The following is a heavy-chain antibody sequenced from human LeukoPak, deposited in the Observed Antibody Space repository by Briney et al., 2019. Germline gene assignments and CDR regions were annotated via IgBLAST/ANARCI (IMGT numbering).Heavy chain of an antibody. CDR1: GGSFSGYY. CDR3: ARQMYYYFDY. D-gene: IGHD2-8*01. Sequence: SETLSLTCAVYGGSFSGYYLSWIRQPPGKGLEWIGEINHSGSTNYNPSLKSRVTISVDMSKNQFSLKLSSVTAADTAIYYCARQMYYYFDYWGQGALVTVCS. V-gene: IGHV4-34*01. CDR2: INHSGST. J-gene: IGHJ4*02.